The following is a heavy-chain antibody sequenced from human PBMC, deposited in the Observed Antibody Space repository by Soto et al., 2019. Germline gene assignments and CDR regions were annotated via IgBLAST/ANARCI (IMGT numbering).Heavy chain of an antibody. V-gene: IGHV3-23*01. D-gene: IGHD3-22*01. CDR2: ISGSGGST. J-gene: IGHJ3*01. Sequence: EVQLLESGGGLVQPGGSLRLSCAASGFTFSSYAMSWVRQAPGKGLEWVSAISGSGGSTYYADSVKGRFTISRDNSKNTLYLQMNSLRAEDTAVYYCAKDRSRITMIVVVITPDAFDLWGQGTMVTVSS. CDR1: GFTFSSYA. CDR3: AKDRSRITMIVVVITPDAFDL.